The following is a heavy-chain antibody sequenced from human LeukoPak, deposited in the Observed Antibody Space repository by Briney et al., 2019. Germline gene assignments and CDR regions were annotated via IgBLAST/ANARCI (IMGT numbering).Heavy chain of an antibody. CDR1: GYSFTSYW. J-gene: IGHJ6*02. CDR3: ARLSPAVINYYYYGMDV. V-gene: IGHV5-51*01. CDR2: IYPGDSDT. Sequence: GESLKISCKGSGYSFTSYWIGWVRQMPGKGLEWMGIIYPGDSDTRYSPSFQGQVTISADKSISTAYLQWSSLKASDTAMYYCARLSPAVINYYYYGMDVWGQGTTVTVSS. D-gene: IGHD2-2*02.